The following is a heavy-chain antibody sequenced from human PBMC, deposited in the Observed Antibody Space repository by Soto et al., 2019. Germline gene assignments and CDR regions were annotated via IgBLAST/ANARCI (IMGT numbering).Heavy chain of an antibody. J-gene: IGHJ6*02. V-gene: IGHV1-69*01. CDR3: ARSAITLFGVVSIPPQYYSEMDV. D-gene: IGHD3-3*01. CDR1: GGTFNRYA. Sequence: QVQLVQSGAEVKKPGSSVKVSCKASGGTFNRYAISWVRQAPGQGLEWMGGIIPIFGIGNDAQRFQGRVTITTSASTGTAYMELSSLRSEDTGVYYCARSAITLFGVVSIPPQYYSEMDVWGQGPTVTASS. CDR2: IIPIFGIG.